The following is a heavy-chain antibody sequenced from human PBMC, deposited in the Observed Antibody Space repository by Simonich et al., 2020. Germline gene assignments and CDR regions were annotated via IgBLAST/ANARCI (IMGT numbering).Heavy chain of an antibody. J-gene: IGHJ6*02. D-gene: IGHD6-6*01. CDR2: LSSSVSTI. CDR3: ARDFRLQLVEIGTYYYYGMDV. Sequence: EVQLVESGGGLVQPGGSLRLSCAASGFTFSSYEMNWVRQAPGKWLEWVSYLSSSVSTIYYADSVKGRFTITRDNAKNSLYLQMNSLRAEDTAVYYCARDFRLQLVEIGTYYYYGMDVWGQGTTVTVSS. V-gene: IGHV3-48*03. CDR1: GFTFSSYE.